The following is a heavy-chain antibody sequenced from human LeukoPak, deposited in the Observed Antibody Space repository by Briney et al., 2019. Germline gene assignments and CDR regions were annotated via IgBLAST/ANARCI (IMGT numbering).Heavy chain of an antibody. Sequence: PGGSLRLSCAASGFTFSSYSMSWVRQAPGKGLEWVSSISSSSSTIYYADSVKGRFTISRDNAKNSLYLQMNSLRDEDTAVYYCARDTLSESGAFDIWGQGTMVTVSS. CDR2: ISSSSSTI. CDR3: ARDTLSESGAFDI. CDR1: GFTFSSYS. V-gene: IGHV3-48*02. J-gene: IGHJ3*02.